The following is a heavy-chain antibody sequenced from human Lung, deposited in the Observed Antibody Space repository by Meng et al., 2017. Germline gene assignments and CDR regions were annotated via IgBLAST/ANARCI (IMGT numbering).Heavy chain of an antibody. D-gene: IGHD3-10*01. V-gene: IGHV1-3*01. CDR3: VSREMGVNTYYFEY. CDR1: GYTFTSFV. J-gene: IGHJ4*02. CDR2: INAGNGAT. Sequence: QVQLVQSGAEVKKPGASVKISCKASGYTFTSFVIHWVRPAPGQRLEWMGWINAGNGATKFSEKFQGRVTITRDTSASTAYMELSSLRSEDTAMYYCVSREMGVNTYYFEYWGQGSLVTVSS.